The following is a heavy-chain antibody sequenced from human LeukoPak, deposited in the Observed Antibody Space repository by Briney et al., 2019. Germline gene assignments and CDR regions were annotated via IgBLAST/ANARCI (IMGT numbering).Heavy chain of an antibody. V-gene: IGHV3-21*01. J-gene: IGHJ4*02. CDR2: ISSSSSYI. CDR1: GFTFSSYS. D-gene: IGHD4-17*01. CDR3: ATVGRTTVTIPFDY. Sequence: PGGSLRLSCAASGFTFSSYSMNWVRQAPGKGLEWVSSISSSSSYIYYADSVKGRFTISRDNAKNSLYLQMNSLRAEDTAVYYCATVGRTTVTIPFDYWGQGTLVTVSS.